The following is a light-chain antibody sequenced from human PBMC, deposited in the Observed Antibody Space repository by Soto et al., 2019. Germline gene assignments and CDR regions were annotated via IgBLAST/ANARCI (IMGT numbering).Light chain of an antibody. CDR1: QSVLSSSNHKNY. CDR3: QQYYSNPWT. CDR2: RAS. Sequence: DIGMTQSPASLAVSLGERATIHCRSSQSVLSSSNHKNYLAWYQQEAGXPPKXIYRASTRESGVPERFSGSGSGPDFTLTISSLQAEDVEVYHCQQYYSNPWTFGQGTKVDIK. J-gene: IGKJ1*01. V-gene: IGKV4-1*01.